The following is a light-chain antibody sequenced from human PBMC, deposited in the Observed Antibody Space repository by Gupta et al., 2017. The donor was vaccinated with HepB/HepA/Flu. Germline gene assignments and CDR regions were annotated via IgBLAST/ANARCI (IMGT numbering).Light chain of an antibody. J-gene: IGKJ1*01. V-gene: IGKV3-15*01. CDR2: GAS. CDR1: QTVGSN. CDR3: QQDSTSKT. Sequence: EIVMTQSPVTLSVSPGERATLSCRASQTVGSNLAWYQQKPGQAPNLIIYGASNSATASTARFSGSGAGKDFTLTSIRRQYEDFAGYYGQQDSTSKTFGQGTKVEI.